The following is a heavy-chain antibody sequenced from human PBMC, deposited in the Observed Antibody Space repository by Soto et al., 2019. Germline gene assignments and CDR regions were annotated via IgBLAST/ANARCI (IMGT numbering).Heavy chain of an antibody. CDR2: INHNGST. CDR3: ARLTAAGTEIDY. Sequence: SETLSLTCAVYGGSFSGYYWSWIRQPPGKGLEWIGEINHNGSTNYNPSLKSRVTISVDTSKNQFSLKLSSVTASDTAVYYCARLTAAGTEIDYWGQGTLVTVSS. J-gene: IGHJ4*02. D-gene: IGHD6-13*01. V-gene: IGHV4-34*01. CDR1: GGSFSGYY.